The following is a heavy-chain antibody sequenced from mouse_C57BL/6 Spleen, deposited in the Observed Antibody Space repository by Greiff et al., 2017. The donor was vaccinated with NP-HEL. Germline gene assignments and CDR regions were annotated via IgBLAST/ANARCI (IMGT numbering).Heavy chain of an antibody. CDR1: GYTFTSYG. CDR3: ARPPIYYYGSSGYFDV. Sequence: VQLQQSGAELARPGASVKLSCKASGYTFTSYGISWVKQRTGQGLEWIGEIYPRSGNTYYNEKFKGRATLTADKSSSTAYMELSHLTSEDSAVYFGARPPIYYYGSSGYFDVWGTGTTVTVSS. D-gene: IGHD1-1*01. J-gene: IGHJ1*03. V-gene: IGHV1-81*01. CDR2: IYPRSGNT.